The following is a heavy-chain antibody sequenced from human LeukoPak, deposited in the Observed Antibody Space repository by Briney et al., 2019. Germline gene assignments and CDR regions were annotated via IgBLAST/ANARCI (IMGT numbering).Heavy chain of an antibody. CDR1: GFTFSSYA. CDR2: ISYDGSNK. CDR3: AKSGYCSSTSCYADY. V-gene: IGHV3-30-3*02. Sequence: PGGSLRLSCAASGFTFSSYAMHWVRQAPGKGLEWVAVISYDGSNKYYADSVKGRFTISRDNSKNTLYLQMNSLRAEDTAVYYCAKSGYCSSTSCYADYWGQGTLVTVSS. J-gene: IGHJ4*02. D-gene: IGHD2-2*01.